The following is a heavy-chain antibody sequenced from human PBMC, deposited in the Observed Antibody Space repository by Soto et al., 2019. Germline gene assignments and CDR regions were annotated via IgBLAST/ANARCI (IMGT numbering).Heavy chain of an antibody. CDR3: ARDYETPTVTTLQYYYYYYGMDV. J-gene: IGHJ6*02. CDR2: ISYDGSNK. V-gene: IGHV3-30-3*01. CDR1: GFTFSSYA. D-gene: IGHD4-17*01. Sequence: GGSVRLSCAASGFTFSSYAMHWVRQAPGKGLEWVAVISYDGSNKYYADSVKGRFTISRDNSKNTLYLQMNSLRAEDTAVYYCARDYETPTVTTLQYYYYYYGMDVWGQGTTVTVSS.